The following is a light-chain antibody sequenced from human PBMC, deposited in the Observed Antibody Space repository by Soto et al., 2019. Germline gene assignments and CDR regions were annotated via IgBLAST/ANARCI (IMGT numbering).Light chain of an antibody. CDR3: SSYTSSRTQV. Sequence: QSVLTQPASVSGSPGQSITISCTGTSSDVGGYNYVSWYQQHPGKAPKLMIYEVSNRPSGVSNRFSGSKSGNTASLTISGIQAEDEADYYCSSYTSSRTQVLGGGTKLTVL. J-gene: IGLJ3*02. CDR2: EVS. V-gene: IGLV2-14*01. CDR1: SSDVGGYNY.